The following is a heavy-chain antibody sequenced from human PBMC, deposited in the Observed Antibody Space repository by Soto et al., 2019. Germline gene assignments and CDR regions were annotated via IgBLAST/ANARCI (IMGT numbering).Heavy chain of an antibody. D-gene: IGHD3-9*01. CDR2: INPNSGGT. J-gene: IGHJ6*02. Sequence: GAPVKVSCKASGYTFTSYYMHWVRQAHGQVLEWMGWINPNSGGTNYAQKFQGWVTMTRDTSISTAYMELSRLRSDDTAVYYCARALYYDILTGYHQNYYYYYGMDVWGQGTTVTVSS. CDR1: GYTFTSYY. V-gene: IGHV1-2*04. CDR3: ARALYYDILTGYHQNYYYYYGMDV.